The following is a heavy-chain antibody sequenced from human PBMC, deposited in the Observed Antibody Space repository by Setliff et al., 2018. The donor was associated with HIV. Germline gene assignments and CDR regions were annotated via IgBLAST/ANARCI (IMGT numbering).Heavy chain of an antibody. CDR3: ARDLSYDYDRSSDTFDY. J-gene: IGHJ4*02. CDR1: GFSIDDYA. V-gene: IGHV3-48*03. CDR2: ISSTGITT. Sequence: GGSLRLSCTASGFSIDDYAMNWFRQAPGKGLEWIAYISSTGITTYYADPVKGRFTISRDNAKNTLYLQMNSLRAEDTAVYYCARDLSYDYDRSSDTFDYWGQGTLVTVSS. D-gene: IGHD3-22*01.